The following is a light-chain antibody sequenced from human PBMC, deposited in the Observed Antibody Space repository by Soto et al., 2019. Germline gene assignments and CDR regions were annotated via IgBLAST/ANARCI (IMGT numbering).Light chain of an antibody. J-gene: IGKJ5*01. CDR1: QNINSN. V-gene: IGKV1-39*01. CDR2: GAS. Sequence: IEMTQSPSSLSASVVDRFTITFLASQNINSNLNWYQQKPGKAPMLLIYGASILQSGVPSRFGGSGSGTDFTLTISSLQPEDFATYYCQQSYSMPPITFGQGTRLEIK. CDR3: QQSYSMPPIT.